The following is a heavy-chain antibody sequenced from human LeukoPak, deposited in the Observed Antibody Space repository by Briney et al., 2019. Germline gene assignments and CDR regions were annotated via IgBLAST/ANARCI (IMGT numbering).Heavy chain of an antibody. V-gene: IGHV3-23*01. CDR2: TSDRGDYT. J-gene: IGHJ4*02. CDR3: AKKAQYNGNYPLDY. CDR1: GFTFTSYS. D-gene: IGHD1-26*01. Sequence: GGSLRLSCAASGFTFTSYSMSWVRQAPGKGLEWVSGTSDRGDYTYYADSVKGRFTISRDSSKNTLYLQMNSLRAEDTALYFCAKKAQYNGNYPLDYWGQGTLVTVSS.